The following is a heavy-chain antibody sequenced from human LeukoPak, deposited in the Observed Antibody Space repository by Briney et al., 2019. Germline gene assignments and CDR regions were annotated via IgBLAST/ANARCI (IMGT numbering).Heavy chain of an antibody. CDR1: GYTFTSYA. CDR2: INAGNGNT. CDR3: ARDSGVAEPTPHY. J-gene: IGHJ4*02. D-gene: IGHD3-3*01. Sequence: ASVKVSCKASGYTFTSYAMHWVRQAPGQGLEWMGWINAGNGNTKYSQKFQGRVTMTTDTSTSTAYMELRSLRSDDTAVYYCARDSGVAEPTPHYWGQGTLVTVSS. V-gene: IGHV1-3*01.